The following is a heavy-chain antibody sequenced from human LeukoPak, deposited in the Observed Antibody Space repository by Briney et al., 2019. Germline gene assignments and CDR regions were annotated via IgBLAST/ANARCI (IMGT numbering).Heavy chain of an antibody. CDR3: ARDRGWAFDI. CDR1: GFSFSSYA. Sequence: PGRSLRLSCAASGFSFSSYAMHWVRQAPGKGLEWVAVISYDGSSKHYADSVKGRLTVSRDNSKNTLYLQMNSLRTEDTAVYYCARDRGWAFDIWGQGTMVTVSP. CDR2: ISYDGSSK. V-gene: IGHV3-30-3*01. J-gene: IGHJ3*02.